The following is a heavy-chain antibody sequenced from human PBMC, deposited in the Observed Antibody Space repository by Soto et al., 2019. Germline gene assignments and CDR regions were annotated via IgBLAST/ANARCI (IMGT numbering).Heavy chain of an antibody. D-gene: IGHD5-18*01. CDR3: TTEWGEVGIRGYNDYYYYYGMDV. Sequence: EVQLVESGGGLVKPGGSLRLSCAASGFTFSNAWMSWVRQAPGKGLEWVGRIKSKTDGGTTDYAAPVKGRFTISRDDSKNTLYLQMNSLKTEDTAVYYCTTEWGEVGIRGYNDYYYYYGMDVWGQGTTVTVSS. CDR2: IKSKTDGGTT. CDR1: GFTFSNAW. J-gene: IGHJ6*02. V-gene: IGHV3-15*01.